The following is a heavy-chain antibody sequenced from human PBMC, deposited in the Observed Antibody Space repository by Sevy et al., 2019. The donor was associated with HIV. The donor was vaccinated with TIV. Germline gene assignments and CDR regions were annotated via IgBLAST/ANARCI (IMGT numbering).Heavy chain of an antibody. J-gene: IGHJ6*03. Sequence: ASVKVSCKASGGTFSSYAISWVRQAPGQGLEWMGGIIPIFGTANYAQKFQGRGTITADKSTSTAYMELSSRRSEDTAVYYCASTRRYYDSSGYYTQHYYYYMDVWGKGTTVTVSS. CDR3: ASTRRYYDSSGYYTQHYYYYMDV. CDR2: IIPIFGTA. CDR1: GGTFSSYA. D-gene: IGHD3-22*01. V-gene: IGHV1-69*06.